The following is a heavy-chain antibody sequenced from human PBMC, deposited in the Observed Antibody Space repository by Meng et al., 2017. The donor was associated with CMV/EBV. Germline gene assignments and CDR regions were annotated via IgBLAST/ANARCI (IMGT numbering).Heavy chain of an antibody. J-gene: IGHJ4*02. CDR1: GFTFDDYA. CDR2: INWNSGDI. D-gene: IGHD2-2*03. Sequence: SLKISCAASGFTFDDYAMHWVRPAPGKGLEWVSGINWNSGDIGYADSVKGRFTIYRDNAKNSLYLQMNSLRDEDTALYYCAKDIRGYWYSLEYWGQGTLVTVSS. V-gene: IGHV3-9*01. CDR3: AKDIRGYWYSLEY.